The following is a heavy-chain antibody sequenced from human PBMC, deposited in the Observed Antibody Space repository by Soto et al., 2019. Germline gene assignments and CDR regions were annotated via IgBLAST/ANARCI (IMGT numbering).Heavy chain of an antibody. CDR1: GGSVSSGSYY. Sequence: SETLSLTCTVSGGSVSSGSYYWSWIRQPPGKGLEWIGYIYYSGSTNYNPSLKSRVTISVDTSKNQFSLKLSSVTAADTAVYYCALGRCGYFDYWGQGTLVTVSS. CDR2: IYYSGST. J-gene: IGHJ4*02. CDR3: ALGRCGYFDY. V-gene: IGHV4-61*01. D-gene: IGHD7-27*01.